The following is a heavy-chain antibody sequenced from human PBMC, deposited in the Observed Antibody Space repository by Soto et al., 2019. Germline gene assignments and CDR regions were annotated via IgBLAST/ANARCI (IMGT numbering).Heavy chain of an antibody. V-gene: IGHV3-30*18. Sequence: QVQLVESGGGVVQPGRSLRLSCAASGFTFSSYGMHWVRQAPGKGLEWVAVISYDGSNKYYADSVKGRFTISRDNSKNTLYLPMNSLRAEDTAVYYCAKDGQVGRVYRGWFDPWGQGTLVPVSS. CDR1: GFTFSSYG. D-gene: IGHD4-4*01. CDR2: ISYDGSNK. J-gene: IGHJ5*02. CDR3: AKDGQVGRVYRGWFDP.